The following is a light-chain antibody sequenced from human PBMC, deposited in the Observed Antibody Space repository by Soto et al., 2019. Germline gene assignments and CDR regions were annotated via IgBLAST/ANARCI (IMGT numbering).Light chain of an antibody. CDR3: QQYDNLPLT. CDR1: QDISDC. Sequence: DIQMTQSPSSLSASVGDRVTITCQSNQDISDCLNWYQQKPGRAPKLLISDTSNLETGVPSRFSGTGSGTHFTFTISSLQPEDIATYYWQQYDNLPLTFGGGTKVEIK. J-gene: IGKJ4*01. CDR2: DTS. V-gene: IGKV1-33*01.